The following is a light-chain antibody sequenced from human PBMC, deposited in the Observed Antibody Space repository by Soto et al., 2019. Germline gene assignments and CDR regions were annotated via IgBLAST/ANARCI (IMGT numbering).Light chain of an antibody. CDR2: AAS. Sequence: DIQMTQSPSSLSAFVGDRVTITCRASQGISNFLAWYQQKPGKVPKLLIYAASTLQSGVPSRFSGSGSGTDFTLTISSLQPDDCATYYCQQYNSYTSFGGGTKVDIK. CDR3: QQYNSYTS. J-gene: IGKJ4*01. V-gene: IGKV1-27*01. CDR1: QGISNF.